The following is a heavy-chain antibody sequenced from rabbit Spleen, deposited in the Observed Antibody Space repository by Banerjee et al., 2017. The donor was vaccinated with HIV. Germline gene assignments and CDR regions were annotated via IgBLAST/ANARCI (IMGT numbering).Heavy chain of an antibody. Sequence: QSLEESGGDLVKPGASLTLTCIASGVSFSGSSYMCWVRQAPGKGLEWIACIDTGDGDTYYASWAKGRFTISKTSSTTVTLQMTSLTVADTATYFCARDAATSFSSYGMDLWGPGTLVTVS. CDR3: ARDAATSFSSYGMDL. J-gene: IGHJ6*01. V-gene: IGHV1S40*01. CDR2: IDTGDGDT. CDR1: GVSFSGSSY. D-gene: IGHD8-1*01.